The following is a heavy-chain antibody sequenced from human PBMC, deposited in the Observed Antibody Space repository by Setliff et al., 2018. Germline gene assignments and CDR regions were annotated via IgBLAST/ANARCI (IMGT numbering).Heavy chain of an antibody. CDR2: IGVYTGRT. J-gene: IGHJ4*02. D-gene: IGHD2-8*01. CDR1: GYTFSESI. CDR3: LRLVRYCSRTTCQRTLGDEV. V-gene: IGHV1-18*01. Sequence: ASVKVSCKASGYTFSESIVSWVRQAPGQGLEWMGWIGVYTGRTSSAQKFQDRLTMMTEKSTNMAYMELRGLTSNDTAVYYCLRLVRYCSRTTCQRTLGDEVWGQGTLVTVSS.